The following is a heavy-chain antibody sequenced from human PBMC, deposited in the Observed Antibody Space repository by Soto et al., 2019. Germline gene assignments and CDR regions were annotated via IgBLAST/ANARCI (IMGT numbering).Heavy chain of an antibody. V-gene: IGHV3-23*01. Sequence: EVQLLESGGGLVQPGGSLRLSCAASGFTFSSYAMSWVRQAPGKGLEWVSAISGSGGSTYYADSVKGRFTISRDNSKNTLYLQMNSLRAEDTAVYYCAIDRGYYDSSGYVDYWGQGTLVTVSS. J-gene: IGHJ4*02. CDR1: GFTFSSYA. CDR2: ISGSGGST. D-gene: IGHD3-22*01. CDR3: AIDRGYYDSSGYVDY.